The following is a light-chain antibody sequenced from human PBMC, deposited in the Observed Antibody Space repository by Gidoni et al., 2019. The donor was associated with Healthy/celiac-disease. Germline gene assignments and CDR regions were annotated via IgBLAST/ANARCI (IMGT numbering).Light chain of an antibody. Sequence: QSALTQPASGSGSPGQSITISCTGTSSDVGGYNYVSWYQQHPGKAPKLMIYDVSHRPSGVSTRFSGSTSGNTASLTISGLQAEDEADYYCSSYTSSSTLEVFGGGTKLTVL. CDR3: SSYTSSSTLEV. CDR1: SSDVGGYNY. J-gene: IGLJ2*01. V-gene: IGLV2-14*01. CDR2: DVS.